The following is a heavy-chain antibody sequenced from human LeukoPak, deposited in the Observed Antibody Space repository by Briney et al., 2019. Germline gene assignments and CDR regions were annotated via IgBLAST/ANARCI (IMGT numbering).Heavy chain of an antibody. CDR1: GFTFSIYA. CDR3: ARVARNYDILTGYSMDY. Sequence: GGSLRLSCAASGFTFSIYAMSWVRQAPGKGLEWVSAISGSGGTAYYADSVKGRFTISRDNAKNSLYLQMNSLRAEDTAVYYCARVARNYDILTGYSMDYWGQGTLVTVSS. V-gene: IGHV3-23*01. D-gene: IGHD3-9*01. J-gene: IGHJ4*02. CDR2: ISGSGGTA.